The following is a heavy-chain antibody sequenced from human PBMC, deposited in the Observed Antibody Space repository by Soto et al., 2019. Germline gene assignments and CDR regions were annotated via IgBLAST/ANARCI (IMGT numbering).Heavy chain of an antibody. CDR1: GGSFSGYY. J-gene: IGHJ4*02. V-gene: IGHV4-34*01. Sequence: PEETLSLTCAVYGGSFSGYYWSWIRQPPGKGLEWIGEINHSGSTNYNPSLKSRVTISVDTSKNQFSLKLSSVTAADTAVYYCGRRGPGSSGYYYFNYWGQGTRVTVSS. D-gene: IGHD3-22*01. CDR3: GRRGPGSSGYYYFNY. CDR2: INHSGST.